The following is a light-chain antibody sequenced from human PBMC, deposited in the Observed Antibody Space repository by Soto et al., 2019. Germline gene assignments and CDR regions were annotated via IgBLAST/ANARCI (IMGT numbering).Light chain of an antibody. CDR2: GAS. V-gene: IGKV3-20*01. CDR3: QQLET. Sequence: EIVLTQSPGTLSLSPGEGATLSCRASQSVSSSYLAWYQQKPGQAPRLLIYGASSRATGIPDRFSGSGSGTDFTLTISRLEPEDFAVYYCQQLETFGQGTKVEIK. CDR1: QSVSSSY. J-gene: IGKJ1*01.